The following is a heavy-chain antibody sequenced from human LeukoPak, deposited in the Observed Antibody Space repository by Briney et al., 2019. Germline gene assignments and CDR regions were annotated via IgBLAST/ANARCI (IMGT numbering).Heavy chain of an antibody. CDR3: SYDYGDYEGAY. CDR1: GFTFSNAW. CDR2: IKSKTDGGTT. J-gene: IGHJ4*02. Sequence: GGSLRLSCAASGFTFSNAWMSWVRQAPGKGLEWVGRIKSKTDGGTTDYAAPVKGRFTISRDDSKNTLYLQMNSLKTEDTAVYYCSYDYGDYEGAYWGQGTLVTVSS. V-gene: IGHV3-15*01. D-gene: IGHD4-17*01.